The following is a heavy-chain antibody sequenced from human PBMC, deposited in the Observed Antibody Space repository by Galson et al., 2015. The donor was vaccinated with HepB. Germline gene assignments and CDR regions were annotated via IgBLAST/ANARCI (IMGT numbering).Heavy chain of an antibody. CDR1: GFTFSSYS. CDR2: ISSRSSYI. D-gene: IGHD3-9*01. Sequence: SLRLSCAASGFTFSSYSMNWVRQAPGKGLEWVSSISSRSSYIHYADSGKGRFTISRDNAKNSLYLQMNSLRAEDTALYYCARDGSFVSHDYWGQGTLVTVSS. J-gene: IGHJ4*02. V-gene: IGHV3-21*01. CDR3: ARDGSFVSHDY.